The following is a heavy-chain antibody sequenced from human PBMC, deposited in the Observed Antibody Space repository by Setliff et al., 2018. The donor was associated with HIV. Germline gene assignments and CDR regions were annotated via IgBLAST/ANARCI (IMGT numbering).Heavy chain of an antibody. CDR1: AYTFTSYY. Sequence: ASVKVSCKASAYTFTSYYMHWVRQAPGQGLEWMGIINPSGGSTSYAQKFQGRVTMTRDTSMSTIYMELNSLTSEDTAVYYCARDNTAFDIWGQGTMVTVSS. J-gene: IGHJ3*02. D-gene: IGHD2-2*02. CDR3: ARDNTAFDI. CDR2: INPSGGST. V-gene: IGHV1-46*01.